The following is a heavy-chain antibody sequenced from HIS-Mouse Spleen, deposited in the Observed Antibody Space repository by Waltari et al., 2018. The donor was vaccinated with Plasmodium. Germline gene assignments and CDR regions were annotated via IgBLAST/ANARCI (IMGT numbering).Heavy chain of an antibody. CDR1: GGSFSGYY. D-gene: IGHD6-19*01. CDR2: INHSGNT. J-gene: IGHJ4*02. CDR3: ARGPGYSSGWYYFDY. Sequence: QVQLQQWGAGLLKPSETLSLTCAVYGGSFSGYYWSWIRQPPGKGLEWIGEINHSGNTKYNPSRKSRVTISVDTSKNQFSLKLSSVTAADTAVYYCARGPGYSSGWYYFDYWGQGTLVTVSS. V-gene: IGHV4-34*01.